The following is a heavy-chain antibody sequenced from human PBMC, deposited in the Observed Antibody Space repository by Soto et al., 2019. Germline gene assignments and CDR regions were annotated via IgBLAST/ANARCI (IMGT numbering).Heavy chain of an antibody. CDR1: GYTFTSYD. D-gene: IGHD6-19*01. V-gene: IGHV1-8*01. J-gene: IGHJ6*02. CDR2: MNPNSGNT. CDR3: ARGSGWRFTLYYGMDV. Sequence: ASVKVSCKASGYTFTSYDINWVRQATGQGLEWMGWMNPNSGNTGYAQKFQGRVTMTRNTSISTAYMELSSLRSEDTAVYYCARGSGWRFTLYYGMDVWGQGTTVTVSS.